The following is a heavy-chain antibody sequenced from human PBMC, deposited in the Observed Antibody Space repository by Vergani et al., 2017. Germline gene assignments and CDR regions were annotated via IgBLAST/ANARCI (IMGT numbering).Heavy chain of an antibody. D-gene: IGHD2-2*02. CDR2: ICHTEDT. CDR3: ATIGYRRWGYYFDY. J-gene: IGHJ4*02. Sequence: QVQLQESGPGLVKPPGTLSLTCAVSGDSISSNNCWTWVRQLPGKGLEWIGEICHTEDTKYSPSLKSRVTVSVDVSRNLFSLRLNSVPASDPAVYYCATIGYRRWGYYFDYWGQGILVNVSS. V-gene: IGHV4-4*03. CDR1: GDSISSNNC.